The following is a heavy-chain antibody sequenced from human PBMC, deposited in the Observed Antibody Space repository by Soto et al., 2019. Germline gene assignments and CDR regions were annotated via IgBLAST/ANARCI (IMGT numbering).Heavy chain of an antibody. D-gene: IGHD2-21*01. CDR2: NMPIFGTA. V-gene: IGHV1-69*01. CDR1: GGTFSNFV. CDR3: ASAPILVGETTYDHYLDY. Sequence: GGSLNFSCKASGGTFSNFVISWVRQAPGQGLEWMGGNMPIFGTANYAQKLQGRVTIIADESTGTTYMELTSLRSEDTAVYYCASAPILVGETTYDHYLDYWGQGTLVPVSP. J-gene: IGHJ4*02.